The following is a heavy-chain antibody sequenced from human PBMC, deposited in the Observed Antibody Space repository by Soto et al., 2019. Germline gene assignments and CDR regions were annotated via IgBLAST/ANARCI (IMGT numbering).Heavy chain of an antibody. CDR3: AKQLTGDTPFDY. Sequence: GGSLRLSCAASGFTFSSYGMHWVRQAPGKGLEWVAVISYDGSNKYYADSVKGRFTISRDNSKNTLYLQMNSLRAEDTAVYYCAKQLTGDTPFDYWGQGTLVTVSS. D-gene: IGHD7-27*01. CDR1: GFTFSSYG. V-gene: IGHV3-30*18. J-gene: IGHJ4*02. CDR2: ISYDGSNK.